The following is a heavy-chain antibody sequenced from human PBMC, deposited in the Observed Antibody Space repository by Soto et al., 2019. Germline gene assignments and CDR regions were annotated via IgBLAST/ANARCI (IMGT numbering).Heavy chain of an antibody. D-gene: IGHD6-13*01. CDR1: GGSISSGGYS. V-gene: IGHV4-30-2*01. Sequence: SETLSLTCAVSGGSISSGGYSWSWIRQPPGKGLEWVGYIYHSGSTYYNPSLKSRVTISVDRSKNQFSLKLSSVTAADTAVYYCAGRYSSSWSNWFDPWGQGTQVTVSS. J-gene: IGHJ5*02. CDR3: AGRYSSSWSNWFDP. CDR2: IYHSGST.